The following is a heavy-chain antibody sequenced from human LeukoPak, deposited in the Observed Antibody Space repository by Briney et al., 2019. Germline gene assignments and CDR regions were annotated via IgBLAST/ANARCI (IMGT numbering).Heavy chain of an antibody. CDR1: GFTFSSYS. V-gene: IGHV3-21*01. Sequence: PGGPLRLSCVASGFTFSSYSMNWVRQAPGKGLEWVSSISSSSTYIYYADSLKGRFTISRDNAKNSLFLHMNSLRAEDTAVYYCARVWSPPYTSSWPYYFDYWGQGTLVTVSS. CDR2: ISSSSTYI. CDR3: ARVWSPPYTSSWPYYFDY. J-gene: IGHJ4*02. D-gene: IGHD6-13*01.